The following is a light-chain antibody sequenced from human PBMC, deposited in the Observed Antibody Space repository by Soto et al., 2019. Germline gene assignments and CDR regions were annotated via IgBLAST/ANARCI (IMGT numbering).Light chain of an antibody. CDR2: EVS. CDR3: CSYAGSSTFGVV. Sequence: QSALTQPASVSGSPGQSITISCTGTSSDVGSYNLVSWYQQHPGKAPKLMIYEVSKRPSGVSNRFSGSKSGNTASLTISGLQAEDEADYYCCSYAGSSTFGVVFGGGTQLTV. J-gene: IGLJ2*01. CDR1: SSDVGSYNL. V-gene: IGLV2-23*02.